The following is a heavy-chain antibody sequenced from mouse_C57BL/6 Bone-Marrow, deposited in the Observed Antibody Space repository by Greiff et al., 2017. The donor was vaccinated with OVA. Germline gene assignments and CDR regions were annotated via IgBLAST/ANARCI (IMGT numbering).Heavy chain of an antibody. J-gene: IGHJ3*01. CDR3: VRHEGFSNGFAY. D-gene: IGHD4-1*01. CDR1: GFSFNTYA. CDR2: IRSKSNNYAT. Sequence: EVQLVESGGGLVQPKGSLKLSCAASGFSFNTYAMNWVRQAPGKGLEWVARIRSKSNNYATYYADSVKDRFTISRDDSESMLYLQMNNLKTEDTAMYYCVRHEGFSNGFAYWGQGTLVTVSA. V-gene: IGHV10-1*01.